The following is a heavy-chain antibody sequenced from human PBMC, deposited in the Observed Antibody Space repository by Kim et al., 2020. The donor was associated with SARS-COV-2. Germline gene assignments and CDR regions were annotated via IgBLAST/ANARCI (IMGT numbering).Heavy chain of an antibody. V-gene: IGHV3-7*01. CDR1: GFTFSSYW. J-gene: IGHJ6*02. CDR3: ARDLIAAAGTGADYYYYYGMDV. Sequence: GGSLRLSCAASGFTFSSYWMSWVRQAPGKGLEWVANIKQDGSEKYYVDSVKGRFTISRDNAKNSLYLQMNSLRAEDTAVYYCARDLIAAAGTGADYYYYYGMDVWGQGTTVTVSS. CDR2: IKQDGSEK. D-gene: IGHD6-13*01.